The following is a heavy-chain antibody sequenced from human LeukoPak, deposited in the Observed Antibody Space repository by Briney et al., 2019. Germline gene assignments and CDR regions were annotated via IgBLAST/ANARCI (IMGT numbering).Heavy chain of an antibody. Sequence: GGSLRLSCATSGFTFSTYNMNRVRQAPGKGLEWVSYISSSSSTIYYADSVKGRFTISRDNAKNSLYLQMNSLRAEDTAVYYCARAFRDVIFDSWGQGTLVTVSS. V-gene: IGHV3-48*04. CDR2: ISSSSSTI. J-gene: IGHJ4*02. CDR1: GFTFSTYN. D-gene: IGHD5-24*01. CDR3: ARAFRDVIFDS.